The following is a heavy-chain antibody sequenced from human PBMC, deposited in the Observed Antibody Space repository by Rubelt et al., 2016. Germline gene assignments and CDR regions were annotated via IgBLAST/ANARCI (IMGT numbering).Heavy chain of an antibody. CDR2: MYYSGST. CDR1: GGPINSSPYY. Sequence: GGPINSSPYYWGWIRQPPGKGLEWIGSMYYSGSTYYNPSLKSRVTISVDTPKNQFSLKLSSVTAADTAVYYCARDLGRRDGYNLPAYTLYAFDIWGQGTMVTVSS. J-gene: IGHJ3*02. CDR3: ARDLGRRDGYNLPAYTLYAFDI. D-gene: IGHD5-24*01. V-gene: IGHV4-39*07.